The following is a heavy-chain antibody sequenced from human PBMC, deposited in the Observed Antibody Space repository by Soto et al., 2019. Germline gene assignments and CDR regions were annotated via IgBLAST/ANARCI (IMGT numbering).Heavy chain of an antibody. CDR3: ARVGPEFGVDTDWFDP. Sequence: PSETLSLTCSFSGDSVTSHYFTWIRQSPEKGLEWIGYMHYTGFSHYNPSLKSRLTISVDKSKNQFTLQLTSVTVADTAVYYCARVGPEFGVDTDWFDPWGQGTLVTXSS. CDR2: MHYTGFS. J-gene: IGHJ5*02. D-gene: IGHD3-3*01. CDR1: GDSVTSHY. V-gene: IGHV4-59*02.